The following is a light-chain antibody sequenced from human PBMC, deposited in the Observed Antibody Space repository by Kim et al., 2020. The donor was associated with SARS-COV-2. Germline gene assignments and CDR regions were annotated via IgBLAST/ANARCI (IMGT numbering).Light chain of an antibody. J-gene: IGLJ2*01. V-gene: IGLV6-57*03. CDR3: QSYDSSNHVV. CDR1: SGGIASNY. Sequence: KTVHISCTRSSGGIASNYVQWYQQRPGSAPTTVISEDNQRPSGVPDRFSGSIDSSSNSASLTISGLKTEDEADYYCQSYDSSNHVVFGGGTQLTVL. CDR2: EDN.